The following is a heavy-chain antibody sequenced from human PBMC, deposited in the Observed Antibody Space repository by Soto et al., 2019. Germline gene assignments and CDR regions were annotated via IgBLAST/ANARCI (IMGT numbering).Heavy chain of an antibody. CDR1: GFTFSSYA. D-gene: IGHD6-19*01. Sequence: GGSLRLSCAASGFTFSSYAMSWVRQAPGKGLEWVSAISGSGGSTYYADSVKGRFTISRDNSKNTLYLQMNSLRAEDTAVYYCAKDTYDSSGWFHYYYYGMDVWGQGATVTVSS. CDR3: AKDTYDSSGWFHYYYYGMDV. J-gene: IGHJ6*02. CDR2: ISGSGGST. V-gene: IGHV3-23*01.